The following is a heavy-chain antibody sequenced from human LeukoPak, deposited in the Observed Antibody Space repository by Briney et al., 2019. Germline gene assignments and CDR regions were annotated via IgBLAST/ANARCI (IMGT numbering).Heavy chain of an antibody. CDR3: ARDDYGDYGVWL. J-gene: IGHJ4*02. Sequence: PGGSLRLSYAASGFTFSSYSMKWLRHPAGGRLEWVSSTSSSSSDIYYADSVNGRFTISRDNGKNSLYLQMNSLRAEDTAVYYCARDDYGDYGVWLWGQGPPVTVPS. D-gene: IGHD4-17*01. CDR2: TSSSSSDI. CDR1: GFTFSSYS. V-gene: IGHV3-21*03.